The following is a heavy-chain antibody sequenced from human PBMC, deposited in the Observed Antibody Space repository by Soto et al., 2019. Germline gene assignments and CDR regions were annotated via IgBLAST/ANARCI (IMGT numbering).Heavy chain of an antibody. V-gene: IGHV4-59*12. CDR2: IYFTGST. CDR3: ARRSPHPNWFDP. Sequence: PSETLSLTCTVSGGSISTYYWSWIRQPPGKGLEWIGYIYFTGSTNYNPSLKSRVTISVDTSKNQFSLKLSSVTAANTAVYYCARRSPHPNWFDPWGQGTLVTVSS. CDR1: GGSISTYY. J-gene: IGHJ5*02.